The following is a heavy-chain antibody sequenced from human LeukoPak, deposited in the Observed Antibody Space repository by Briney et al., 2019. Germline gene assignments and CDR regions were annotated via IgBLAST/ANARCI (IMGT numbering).Heavy chain of an antibody. J-gene: IGHJ4*02. CDR2: ISSSTTNM. Sequence: GGSLRLSCAASGFIFSDYQMNWVRQAPGKGLEWVSYISSSTTNMYYADSVKGRFTISGDNAKNSLYLQMNSLRAEDTAVYYCAREYSSSSGRSFDYWGQGTLVTVSS. CDR1: GFIFSDYQ. V-gene: IGHV3-48*01. D-gene: IGHD6-6*01. CDR3: AREYSSSSGRSFDY.